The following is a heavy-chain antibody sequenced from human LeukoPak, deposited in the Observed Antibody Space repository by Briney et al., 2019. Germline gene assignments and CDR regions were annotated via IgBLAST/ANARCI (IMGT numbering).Heavy chain of an antibody. V-gene: IGHV3-23*01. CDR1: GSGFTFGNFA. D-gene: IGHD2-2*01. CDR2: ISGSGYYT. Sequence: GGSLRLSCEVSGSGFTFGNFAMSWVRQAPGKGLEWVSGISGSGYYTYYADSVKGLFTISRDNAKNTVYIKINSLRAEDTAVYYCAKDGSWGDYQFYFYMDVWGKGTTVTVSS. J-gene: IGHJ6*03. CDR3: AKDGSWGDYQFYFYMDV.